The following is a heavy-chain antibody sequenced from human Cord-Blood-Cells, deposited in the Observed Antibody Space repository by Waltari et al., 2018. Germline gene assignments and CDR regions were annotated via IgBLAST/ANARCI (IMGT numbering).Heavy chain of an antibody. D-gene: IGHD2-2*01. V-gene: IGHV4-34*01. CDR1: GGSFSGYY. Sequence: QVQLQTWGAGLLKPSETLSLTCAVYGGSFSGYYWSWIRQPPGTGREWIGEMNHSGSTKYNPSLKSRVTISVDTSKNQFSLKLSSVTAADTAVYYCARGSCSSTSCYAGYYYGMDVWGQGTTVTVSS. CDR2: MNHSGST. J-gene: IGHJ6*02. CDR3: ARGSCSSTSCYAGYYYGMDV.